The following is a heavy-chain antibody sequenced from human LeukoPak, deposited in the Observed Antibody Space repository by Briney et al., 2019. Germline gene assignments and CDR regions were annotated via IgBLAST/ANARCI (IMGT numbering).Heavy chain of an antibody. CDR1: GFTFSSYE. D-gene: IGHD4-17*01. Sequence: GGSLRLSCAASGFTFSSYEMNWVRQAPGKGLEWVSYISSSGGTIYYADSVKGRFTISRDNAKNSLYLQMNSLRGEDTAVYYCTRLRYGDYGWGQGTLATVSS. J-gene: IGHJ4*02. V-gene: IGHV3-48*03. CDR3: TRLRYGDYG. CDR2: ISSSGGTI.